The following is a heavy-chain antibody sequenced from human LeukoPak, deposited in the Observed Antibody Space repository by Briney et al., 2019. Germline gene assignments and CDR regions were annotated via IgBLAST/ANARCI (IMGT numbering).Heavy chain of an antibody. J-gene: IGHJ3*02. CDR2: IYHSGST. Sequence: KPSQTLSLTCAVCGGSISSGGYSWSWIRQPPGKGQEGIGYIYHSGSTYYNPSLKSRVTISVDRSKNQFSLKLSSVTAADTAVYYCARSSTVTTDDAFDIWGQGTMVTVSS. V-gene: IGHV4-30-2*01. CDR3: ARSSTVTTDDAFDI. D-gene: IGHD4-17*01. CDR1: GGSISSGGYS.